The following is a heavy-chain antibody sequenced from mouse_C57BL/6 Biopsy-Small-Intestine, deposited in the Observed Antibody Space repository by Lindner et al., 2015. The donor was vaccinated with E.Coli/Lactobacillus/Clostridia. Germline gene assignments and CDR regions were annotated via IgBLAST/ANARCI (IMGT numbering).Heavy chain of an antibody. Sequence: LQESGPELVKPGASVKISCKASGYTFTDYNMDWVKQSHGKSLEWIGYIYPNNGGTGYNQKFKSKATLTVDKSSSTAYMELHSLTSEDSAVYYCARGELGRGDYWGQGTTLTVSS. CDR2: IYPNNGGT. V-gene: IGHV1-34*02. J-gene: IGHJ2*01. CDR1: GYTFTDYN. D-gene: IGHD4-1*01. CDR3: ARGELGRGDY.